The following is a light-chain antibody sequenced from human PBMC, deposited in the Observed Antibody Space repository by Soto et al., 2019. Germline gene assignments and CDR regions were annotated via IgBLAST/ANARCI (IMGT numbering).Light chain of an antibody. CDR1: QSLLHSNGYNY. CDR2: LGS. Sequence: DIVMTQSPLSLPVTPGEPASISCRSSQSLLHSNGYNYLDWYLQKPGQSPQLLIYLGSNRASGVPDRFSGSGSGTDFPLKISRVEAEDVGVYYCMQALQTPRTFGQGTKLEIK. V-gene: IGKV2-28*01. CDR3: MQALQTPRT. J-gene: IGKJ2*02.